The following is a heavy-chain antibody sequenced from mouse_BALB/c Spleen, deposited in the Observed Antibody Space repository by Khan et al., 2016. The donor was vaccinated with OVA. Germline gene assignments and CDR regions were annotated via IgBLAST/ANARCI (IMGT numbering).Heavy chain of an antibody. V-gene: IGHV1-4*01. J-gene: IGHJ3*01. D-gene: IGHD2-14*01. CDR1: GYTFTSYT. Sequence: QVRLQQSGAELARPGASVKMSCKASGYTFTSYTIHWIKKRPGQGLEWIGYINPSNGYTNYNQKFKDKATLTTDKSSTTAYLQLSSLTSDDSAVYNCERDGAYHRIDGWFAYWGQGTLVTVSA. CDR3: ERDGAYHRIDGWFAY. CDR2: INPSNGYT.